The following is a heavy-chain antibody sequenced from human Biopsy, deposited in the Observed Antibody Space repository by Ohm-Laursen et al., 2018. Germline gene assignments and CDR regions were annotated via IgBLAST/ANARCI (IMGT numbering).Heavy chain of an antibody. D-gene: IGHD6-13*01. CDR2: VYYTGST. CDR3: ARVGRAAPFDS. J-gene: IGHJ4*02. V-gene: IGHV4-59*08. Sequence: TLSLTCTVSGDSISSYYWSWIRQPPGKGLQWIGYVYYTGSTDYNPSLQSRVSISVDTSKNQFSLRLTSVTAADTAVYYCARVGRAAPFDSWGQGTLVTVSS. CDR1: GDSISSYY.